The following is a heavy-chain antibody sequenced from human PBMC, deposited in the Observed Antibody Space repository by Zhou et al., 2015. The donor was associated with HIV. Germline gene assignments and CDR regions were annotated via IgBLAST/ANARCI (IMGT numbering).Heavy chain of an antibody. J-gene: IGHJ4*02. D-gene: IGHD3-22*01. Sequence: QVQLVQSGAEVKKPGSSVKVSCKASGGTFSSYAISWVRQAPGQGLEWMGGIIPIFGTANYAQKFQGRVTITADESTSTAYMELSSLRSEDTAVYYCARGFGGYDSSGSRLGLFDYWGQGTLVTVSS. CDR1: GGTFSSYA. CDR2: IIPIFGTA. V-gene: IGHV1-69*01. CDR3: ARGFGGYDSSGSRLGLFDY.